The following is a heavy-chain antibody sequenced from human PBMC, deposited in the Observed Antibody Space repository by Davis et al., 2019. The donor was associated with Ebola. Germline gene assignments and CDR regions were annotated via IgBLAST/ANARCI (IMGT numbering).Heavy chain of an antibody. D-gene: IGHD1-1*01. Sequence: KVSCKASGYSFSTYWIGWVRQRPGKGLEWMGIIYPGDSDTRYNPSFQGQVTISADKSISTAYLQWSSLKASDTAMYYCARPGTAGTVDGFDIWGQGTMVTVSS. CDR1: GYSFSTYW. V-gene: IGHV5-51*01. CDR2: IYPGDSDT. CDR3: ARPGTAGTVDGFDI. J-gene: IGHJ3*02.